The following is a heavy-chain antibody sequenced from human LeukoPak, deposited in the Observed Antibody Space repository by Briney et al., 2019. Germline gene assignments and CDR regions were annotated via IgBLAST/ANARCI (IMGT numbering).Heavy chain of an antibody. CDR3: AKDVLRFLDGFDY. J-gene: IGHJ4*02. Sequence: GGSLRLSCAASGFTFSSYGMPWVRQAPGKGLEWVAVIWYDGSNKYYADSVKGRFTISRDNSKNTLYLQMNSLRAEDTAVYYCAKDVLRFLDGFDYWGQGTVVSVSS. CDR2: IWYDGSNK. V-gene: IGHV3-33*06. D-gene: IGHD3-3*01. CDR1: GFTFSSYG.